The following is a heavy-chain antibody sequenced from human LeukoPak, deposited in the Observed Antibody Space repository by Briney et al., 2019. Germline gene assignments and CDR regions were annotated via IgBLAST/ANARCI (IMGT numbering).Heavy chain of an antibody. D-gene: IGHD5-12*01. CDR1: GYTFTSYG. CDR3: ARDSRYDEGY. Sequence: PLVKLSCKASGYTFTSYGISWVRQAPGQGLEWMGWVSAYNGNTNYAQKFQGRVTMTTDTSTSTAYMELRSLRSDDTAVYYCARDSRYDEGYWGQGTLVTVSS. CDR2: VSAYNGNT. J-gene: IGHJ4*02. V-gene: IGHV1-18*01.